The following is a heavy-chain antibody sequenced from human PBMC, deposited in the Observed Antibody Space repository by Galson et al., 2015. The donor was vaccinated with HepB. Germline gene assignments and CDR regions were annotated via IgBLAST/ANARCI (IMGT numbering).Heavy chain of an antibody. CDR1: GFTFSSYW. CDR2: INQDGSSK. Sequence: SLRLSCAASGFTFSSYWMNWVRQAPGKGLEWVAHINQDGSSKYYVGSVKGRFTISRDNAKDSVYLQLDSLRAEDTAVYYCARRISLVRGIITKPDYYYGMDVWGQGTTVTVAS. CDR3: ARRISLVRGIITKPDYYYGMDV. D-gene: IGHD3-10*01. V-gene: IGHV3-7*03. J-gene: IGHJ6*02.